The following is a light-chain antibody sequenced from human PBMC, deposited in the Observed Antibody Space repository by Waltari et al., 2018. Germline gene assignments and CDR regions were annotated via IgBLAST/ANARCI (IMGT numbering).Light chain of an antibody. CDR2: LGS. V-gene: IGKV2-28*01. J-gene: IGKJ2*02. Sequence: EIVMTQPPLSLPITPGEPASISCRSSQSLLHSNGYNCLDWYLQKQGQSPQFLIYLGSIRAAGVPDRFSGSGSGTEFTLNISKVEAEDVAVYYCMQSLQAPCTFGQGTKLEIE. CDR1: QSLLHSNGYNC. CDR3: MQSLQAPCT.